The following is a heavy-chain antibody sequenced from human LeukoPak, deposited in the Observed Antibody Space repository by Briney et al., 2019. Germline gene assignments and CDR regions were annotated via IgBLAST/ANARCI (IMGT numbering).Heavy chain of an antibody. V-gene: IGHV3-20*01. CDR3: ARVGYYDRGYFDY. Sequence: GGSLRLSCAASGFTFDDYGMSWVRQAPGKGLEWVSGINWNGGSTGYADSVKGRLTISRDNAKNSLYLQMNSLRAEDTALYHCARVGYYDRGYFDYWGQGTLVTVSS. CDR2: INWNGGST. CDR1: GFTFDDYG. J-gene: IGHJ4*02. D-gene: IGHD3-22*01.